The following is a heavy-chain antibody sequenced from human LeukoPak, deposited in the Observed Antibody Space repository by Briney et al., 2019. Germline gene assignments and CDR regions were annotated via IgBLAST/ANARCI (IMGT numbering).Heavy chain of an antibody. J-gene: IGHJ4*01. D-gene: IGHD3-16*02. CDR2: LSASGGTT. CDR1: GSTFSSYA. CDR3: AKDRGLWGSYRYPTFFDY. V-gene: IGHV3-23*01. Sequence: GGSLRLSCVSSGSTFSSYAMSWVRQAPGKGLECASTLSASGGTTYYADSVKGRFTISRDNSKNTLYLQTTSLRAEDTAVYYCAKDRGLWGSYRYPTFFDYWGHGALVTVSS.